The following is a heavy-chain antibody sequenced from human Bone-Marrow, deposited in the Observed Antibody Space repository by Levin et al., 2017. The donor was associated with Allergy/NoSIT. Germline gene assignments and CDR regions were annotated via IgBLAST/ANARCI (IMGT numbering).Heavy chain of an antibody. CDR1: GFSFSNYA. Sequence: GGSLRLSCTTSGFSFSNYAINWVRQAPGKGLEWLTVISYDGNNIYYADSVKGRFTVSRDFSTNTVFLQMDSLRADDTALYYCARNGYYYDGSDSSHGGYFDYWGQGTLVSVSS. CDR2: ISYDGNNI. J-gene: IGHJ4*02. D-gene: IGHD3-22*01. CDR3: ARNGYYYDGSDSSHGGYFDY. V-gene: IGHV3-30*04.